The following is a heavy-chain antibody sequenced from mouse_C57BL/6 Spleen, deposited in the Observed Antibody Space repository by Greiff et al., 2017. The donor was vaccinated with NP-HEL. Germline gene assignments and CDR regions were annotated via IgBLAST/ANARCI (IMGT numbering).Heavy chain of an antibody. D-gene: IGHD2-3*01. CDR2: ISYSGST. CDR3: ARNDGSSWFAY. J-gene: IGHJ3*01. V-gene: IGHV3-1*01. Sequence: EVKLMESGPGMVKPSQSLSLTCTVTGYSITSGYDWHWIRPFPGNKLEWMGYISYSGSTNYNPSLKSRISITHDTSKNHFFLKLNSVTTEDTATYYWARNDGSSWFAYWGQGTLVTVSA. CDR1: GYSITSGYD.